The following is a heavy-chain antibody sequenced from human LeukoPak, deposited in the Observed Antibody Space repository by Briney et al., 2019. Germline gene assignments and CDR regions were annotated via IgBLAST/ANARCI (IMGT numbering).Heavy chain of an antibody. CDR2: LSVDGSSK. J-gene: IGHJ4*02. D-gene: IGHD2-2*01. CDR1: GFTFSSYV. CDR3: AKYLPNQLLKD. Sequence: GGSLRLSCAASGFTFSSYVMHWVRQAPGEGLEWVALLSVDGSSKYYADSVKGRFTISRDNSKNTLYLQMNSLRAEDTAVYYCAKYLPNQLLKDWGQGTLVTVSS. V-gene: IGHV3-30*04.